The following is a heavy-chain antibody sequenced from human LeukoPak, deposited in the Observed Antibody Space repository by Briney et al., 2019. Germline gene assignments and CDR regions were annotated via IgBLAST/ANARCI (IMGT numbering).Heavy chain of an antibody. CDR1: GGSISSYY. CDR3: ARTTEGGYTYGYFYYYYMDV. Sequence: PSETLSFTGTVSGGSISSYYWVWIRQPPGNGLEWIGYLYYSGSTNYNPSLKSLVNISVDTSKNQFSLKLSSVTAADTAVYYCARTTEGGYTYGYFYYYYMDVWGKGTTVTTSS. CDR2: LYYSGST. J-gene: IGHJ6*03. D-gene: IGHD5-18*01. V-gene: IGHV4-59*01.